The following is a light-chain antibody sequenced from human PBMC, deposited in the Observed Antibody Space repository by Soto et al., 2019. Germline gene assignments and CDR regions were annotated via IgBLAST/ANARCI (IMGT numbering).Light chain of an antibody. Sequence: MLSLSLATLSLYPGERATLSCRASQSVSNNYLAWYQQKPGQAPRLLIYGASNRATGIPDRFSGSGSGTDFTLTISRLEPEDFAVYYCQQYGSSGTFGQG. J-gene: IGKJ1*01. CDR1: QSVSNNY. CDR3: QQYGSSGT. CDR2: GAS. V-gene: IGKV3-20*01.